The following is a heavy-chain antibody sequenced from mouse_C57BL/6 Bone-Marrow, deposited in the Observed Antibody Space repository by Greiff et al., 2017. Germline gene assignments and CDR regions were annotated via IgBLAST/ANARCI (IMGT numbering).Heavy chain of an antibody. V-gene: IGHV1-50*01. CDR2: IDPSDSYT. Sequence: QVQLQQPGAELVKPGASVKLSCKASGYTFTSYWMQWVKQRPGQGLEWIGEIDPSDSYTNYNQKFKGKATLTVDTSSSTAYMQLSSLTSEDSAVYYCAREGDYYCPYQGFAYWGQGTLVTVSA. CDR3: AREGDYYCPYQGFAY. J-gene: IGHJ3*01. CDR1: GYTFTSYW. D-gene: IGHD1-1*01.